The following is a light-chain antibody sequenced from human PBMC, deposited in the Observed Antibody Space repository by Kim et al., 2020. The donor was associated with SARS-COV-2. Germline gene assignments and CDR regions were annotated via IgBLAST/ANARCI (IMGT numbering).Light chain of an antibody. CDR1: SSNVGAYDL. CDR3: CSHAGDSAWI. V-gene: IGLV2-23*01. Sequence: QSALAQPASVSGSLGQSITISCTGTSSNVGAYDLVSWFQHHRGRAPKLIIHEDKERPSGISNRFSASKSGNTASLTISGLQADDEADYYCCSHAGDSAWIFGGGTRVTVL. CDR2: EDK. J-gene: IGLJ3*02.